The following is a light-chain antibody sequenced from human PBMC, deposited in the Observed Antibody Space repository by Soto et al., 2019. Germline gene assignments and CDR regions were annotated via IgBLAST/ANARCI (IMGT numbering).Light chain of an antibody. CDR1: QSVGTN. CDR2: GAS. CDR3: QQYNSWPPLT. V-gene: IGKV3-15*01. Sequence: EIVMTQSPATLSVSPGERATLSCRASQSVGTNLAWYQQKPGQAPRLLIDGASTRATGIPARFSGSGSGTEFTLTISSLQSEDFAVYYCQQYNSWPPLTFGGGTKVEI. J-gene: IGKJ4*01.